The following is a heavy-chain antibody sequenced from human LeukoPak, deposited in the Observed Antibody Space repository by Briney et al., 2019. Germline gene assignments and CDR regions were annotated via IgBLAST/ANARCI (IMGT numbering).Heavy chain of an antibody. CDR2: IYYSGST. Sequence: SETLSLTCTVSGGSISGYYWSWIRQPPGKGLEWIGYIYYSGSTNYNPSLKSRVTISVGTSKNQFSLKLSSVTAADTAVYYCARDRLYSSGWYDYWGQGTLVTVSS. J-gene: IGHJ4*02. V-gene: IGHV4-59*12. CDR1: GGSISGYY. D-gene: IGHD6-19*01. CDR3: ARDRLYSSGWYDY.